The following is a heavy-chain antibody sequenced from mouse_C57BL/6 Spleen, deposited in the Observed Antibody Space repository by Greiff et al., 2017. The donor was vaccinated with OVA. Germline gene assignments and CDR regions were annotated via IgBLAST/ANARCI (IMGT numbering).Heavy chain of an antibody. J-gene: IGHJ2*01. V-gene: IGHV1-15*01. CDR1: GYTFTDYE. D-gene: IGHD2-2*01. Sequence: VQVVESGAELVRPGASVTLSCKASGYTFTDYEMHWVKQTPVHGLEWIGAIDPETGGTAYNQKFKGKAILTADKSSSTAYMELRSLTSEDSAVYYCTRSLGGYDLDYWGQGTTLTVSS. CDR2: IDPETGGT. CDR3: TRSLGGYDLDY.